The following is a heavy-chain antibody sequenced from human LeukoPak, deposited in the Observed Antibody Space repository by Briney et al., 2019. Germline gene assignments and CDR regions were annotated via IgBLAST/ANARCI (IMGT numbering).Heavy chain of an antibody. CDR3: AGAYSDYNFIFDY. CDR1: GGTITRYY. CDR2: VYSGGRT. Sequence: SETLSLTCTVSGGTITRYYWSWMRQFPGKGLEWIGFVYSGGRTSYDPSLEGRVTISLDTFNNQFSLKLSSVTAADTAIYYCAGAYSDYNFIFDYWGHGRLVTVSS. D-gene: IGHD5-12*01. J-gene: IGHJ4*01. V-gene: IGHV4-59*01.